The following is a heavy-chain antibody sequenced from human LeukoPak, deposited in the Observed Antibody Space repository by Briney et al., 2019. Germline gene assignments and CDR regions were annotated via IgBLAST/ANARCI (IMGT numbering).Heavy chain of an antibody. D-gene: IGHD6-19*01. J-gene: IGHJ4*02. CDR1: GGSISSGGYS. Sequence: PSETLSLTCAVSGGSISSGGYSWSWIRQPPGKGLEWIGYIYYSGSTYYNPSLKSRVTISVDTSKNQFSLKLSSVTAADTAVYYCARGSSSGRFDYWGQGTLVTVSS. CDR2: IYYSGST. CDR3: ARGSSSGRFDY. V-gene: IGHV4-30-4*07.